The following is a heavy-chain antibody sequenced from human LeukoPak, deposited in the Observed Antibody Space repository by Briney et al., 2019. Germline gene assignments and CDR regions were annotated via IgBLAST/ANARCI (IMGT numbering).Heavy chain of an antibody. CDR3: ARGRDNYGLDAFDI. J-gene: IGHJ3*02. CDR2: INADGSST. Sequence: GGSLRLSCAASGFTFSSFWMHWVRQAPGKGLQWVSRINADGSSTGHADSVKGRLTISRDNAKNTLYLQINSLRAEDTAVYYCARGRDNYGLDAFDIWGQGTMVTVSS. CDR1: GFTFSSFW. V-gene: IGHV3-74*01. D-gene: IGHD5-18*01.